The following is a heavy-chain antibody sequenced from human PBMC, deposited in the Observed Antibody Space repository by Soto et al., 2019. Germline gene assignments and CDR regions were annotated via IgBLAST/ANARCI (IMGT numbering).Heavy chain of an antibody. Sequence: SEILSLTCTVSGGSFSSSSYYWGWIRQPPGKGLEWIGSIYYSGSTYYNPSLKSRVTMSVDPSKNQFSLKLISVTAAGTAVYYCARHWITMVRGVCHFDYWGQGTLVTVSS. J-gene: IGHJ4*02. CDR3: ARHWITMVRGVCHFDY. D-gene: IGHD3-10*01. V-gene: IGHV4-39*01. CDR1: GGSFSSSSYY. CDR2: IYYSGST.